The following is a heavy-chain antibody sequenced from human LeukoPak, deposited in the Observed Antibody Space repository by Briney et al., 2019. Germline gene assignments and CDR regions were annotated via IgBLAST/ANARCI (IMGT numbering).Heavy chain of an antibody. CDR3: ARLYCSSGSCFSTYDY. Sequence: PGGSLRLSCAASGFTFSSYWMSWVRQAPGKGLEWVANIKQDGSEKYYVDSVKGRFTISRDSAKNSLYLQVNSLRAEDTAVYYCARLYCSSGSCFSTYDYWGQGTLVTVSS. V-gene: IGHV3-7*05. D-gene: IGHD2-15*01. CDR1: GFTFSSYW. CDR2: IKQDGSEK. J-gene: IGHJ4*02.